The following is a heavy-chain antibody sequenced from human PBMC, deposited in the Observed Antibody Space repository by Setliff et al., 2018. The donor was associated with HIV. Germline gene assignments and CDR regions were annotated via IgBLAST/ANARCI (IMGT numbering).Heavy chain of an antibody. J-gene: IGHJ4*02. V-gene: IGHV1-46*01. Sequence: ASVKVSCKASGGTFSSYAISWVRQATGQGLGWVGIINPSGGSTSYAQRFQGRVTMTRDTSTSTVYMELSSLRPEDTAVYYCARERLAMAAGRFDYWGQGTLVTVSS. CDR2: INPSGGST. CDR1: GGTFSSYA. CDR3: ARERLAMAAGRFDY. D-gene: IGHD6-19*01.